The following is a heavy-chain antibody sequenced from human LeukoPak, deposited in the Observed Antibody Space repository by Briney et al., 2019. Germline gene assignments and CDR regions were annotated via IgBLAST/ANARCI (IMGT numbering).Heavy chain of an antibody. V-gene: IGHV4-38-2*02. J-gene: IGHJ3*02. CDR2: ISHSGST. D-gene: IGHD4-17*01. Sequence: SETLSLTCTVSGYSISNYFYWGWIRQPPGKGLEWIGTISHSGSTYYNASLKSRVAISLDTSKNQFSLKLSSVTATDTAVYYCARDPTTVTKGFDIWGQGTMVTVSS. CDR3: ARDPTTVTKGFDI. CDR1: GYSISNYFY.